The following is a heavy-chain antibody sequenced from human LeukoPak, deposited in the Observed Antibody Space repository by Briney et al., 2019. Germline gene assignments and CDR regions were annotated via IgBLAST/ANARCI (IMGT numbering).Heavy chain of an antibody. Sequence: GGSLRLSCAASGFTFSVYRMSWVRQAPGKGLEWVANIKQDGSEKYYVDSVKGRFTISRDNAKNSLYLQMNSLRAEDTAVYYCARISSLAVAGINWGQGTLVTVSS. CDR3: ARISSLAVAGIN. CDR2: IKQDGSEK. CDR1: GFTFSVYR. J-gene: IGHJ4*02. D-gene: IGHD6-19*01. V-gene: IGHV3-7*01.